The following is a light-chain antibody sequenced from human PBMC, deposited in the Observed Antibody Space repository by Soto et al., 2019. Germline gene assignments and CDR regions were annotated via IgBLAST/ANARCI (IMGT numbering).Light chain of an antibody. V-gene: IGKV3-11*01. J-gene: IGKJ4*01. CDR3: QHRAAWPIT. Sequence: PGERATLSCRASQSVRSHLVWYQQKPGRAPRLLIYDASYRATGIPARFSGSGSGTDFTLTISSLEPEDFAVYYCQHRAAWPITFGGGTKVEIK. CDR2: DAS. CDR1: QSVRSH.